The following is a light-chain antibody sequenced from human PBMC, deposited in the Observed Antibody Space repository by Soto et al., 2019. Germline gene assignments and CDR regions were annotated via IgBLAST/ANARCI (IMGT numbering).Light chain of an antibody. V-gene: IGLV2-11*01. Sequence: QSVLTQPRSVSGSPGHSVAISCTGTSSDVGGYTYLAWYRQYPGNAPKLILYDVSKRPSGVHDLFSGYKSGNTASLTISLLPAEDDADYYCCSDAGRYIVVFGGGTKVTVL. CDR3: CSDAGRYIVV. CDR2: DVS. J-gene: IGLJ2*01. CDR1: SSDVGGYTY.